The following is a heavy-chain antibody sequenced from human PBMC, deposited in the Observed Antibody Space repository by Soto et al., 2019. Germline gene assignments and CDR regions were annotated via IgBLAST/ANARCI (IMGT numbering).Heavy chain of an antibody. Sequence: SETLSLTCTVSGGSISSGDYYWSWIRQPPGKGLEWIGYIYYSGSTYYNPSLKSRVTISVDTSKNQFSLKLSSVTAADTAVYYCAGPTTLGIAAAGVPYWGQGTLVTVSS. CDR2: IYYSGST. V-gene: IGHV4-30-4*01. CDR3: AGPTTLGIAAAGVPY. D-gene: IGHD6-13*01. CDR1: GGSISSGDYY. J-gene: IGHJ4*02.